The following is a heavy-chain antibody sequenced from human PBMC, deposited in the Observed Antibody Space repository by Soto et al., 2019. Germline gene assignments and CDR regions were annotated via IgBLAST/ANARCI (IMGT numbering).Heavy chain of an antibody. CDR2: ISTDNTHR. Sequence: ASVKVSCKASGYNFLTYGISWLRQAPGRGLEWMGWISTDNTHRNYAQNFQERVTMTTDTSTNTAYMELRSLRSEDTAVYYCARDLVCGTNGVCSSFDYWGQGTLVTVSS. CDR1: GYNFLTYG. D-gene: IGHD2-8*01. CDR3: ARDLVCGTNGVCSSFDY. J-gene: IGHJ4*02. V-gene: IGHV1-18*01.